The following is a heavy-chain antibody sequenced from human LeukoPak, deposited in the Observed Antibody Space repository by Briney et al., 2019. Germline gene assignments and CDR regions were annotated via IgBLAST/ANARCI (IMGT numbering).Heavy chain of an antibody. D-gene: IGHD6-25*01. V-gene: IGHV4-4*07. J-gene: IGHJ6*03. Sequence: PSETLSLTCTVSGGSISSYYWSWIRQPAGKGLEWIGRIYTSGSTNYNPSLKSRVTMSVDTSKNQFSLKLSSVTAADTAVYYCARHRVVAADYYYYYMDVWGKGTTVTVSS. CDR1: GGSISSYY. CDR2: IYTSGST. CDR3: ARHRVVAADYYYYYMDV.